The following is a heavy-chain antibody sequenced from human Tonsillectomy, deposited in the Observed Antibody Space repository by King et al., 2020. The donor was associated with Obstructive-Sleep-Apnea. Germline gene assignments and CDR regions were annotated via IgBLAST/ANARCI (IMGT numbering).Heavy chain of an antibody. Sequence: VQLVESGGGLVQPGGSLRLSCAASGFTFSSYWMNWVRQAPGRGLEWVANIKQDGNEKYYVYSVQGRFSISRDNAKNSLYLQMNSLRAEDTAVYYCARSVLYGDYALDYWGQGTLVTVSS. CDR2: IKQDGNEK. CDR1: GFTFSSYW. D-gene: IGHD4-17*01. V-gene: IGHV3-7*03. CDR3: ARSVLYGDYALDY. J-gene: IGHJ4*02.